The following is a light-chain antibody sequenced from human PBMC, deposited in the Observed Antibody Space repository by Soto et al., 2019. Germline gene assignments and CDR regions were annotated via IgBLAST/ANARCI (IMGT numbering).Light chain of an antibody. CDR3: QSYDSSLRNWV. Sequence: QTVVTQPPSVSGAPGQRVTISCTGSSSNIGAGYEVHWYQQLPGTAPKLLISRNNNRPSGVPDRFSGSKSGTSASLAIAGLQAEDEADYYCQSYDSSLRNWVFGGGTKLTVL. V-gene: IGLV1-40*01. J-gene: IGLJ3*02. CDR2: RNN. CDR1: SSNIGAGYE.